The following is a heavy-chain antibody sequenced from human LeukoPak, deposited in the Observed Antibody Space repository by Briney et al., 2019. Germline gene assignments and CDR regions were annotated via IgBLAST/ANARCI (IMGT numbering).Heavy chain of an antibody. D-gene: IGHD3-22*01. J-gene: IGHJ4*02. V-gene: IGHV4-61*01. CDR2: IYYSGST. Sequence: SETLSLTCTVSGGSISSSSYYWGWIRQPPGKGLEWIGYIYYSGSTNYNPSLKSRVTISVDTSKNQFSLKLSSVTAADTAVYYCARDKGSYYDSSGYYYYFDYWGQGTLVTVSS. CDR3: ARDKGSYYDSSGYYYYFDY. CDR1: GGSISSSSYY.